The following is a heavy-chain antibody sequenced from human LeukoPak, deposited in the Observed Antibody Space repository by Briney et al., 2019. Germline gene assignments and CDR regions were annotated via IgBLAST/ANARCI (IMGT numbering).Heavy chain of an antibody. CDR1: GYTFTGYY. CDR3: ARVRDYYDSSGYYYPPSPTPFDY. D-gene: IGHD3-22*01. CDR2: INPNSGGT. J-gene: IGHJ4*02. Sequence: ASVKVSCKASGYTFTGYYMHWVRQAPGQGLEWMGWINPNSGGTNYAQKFQGRVTMTRDTSISTAYMELSRLRSDDTAVYYCARVRDYYDSSGYYYPPSPTPFDYWGQGTLVTVSS. V-gene: IGHV1-2*02.